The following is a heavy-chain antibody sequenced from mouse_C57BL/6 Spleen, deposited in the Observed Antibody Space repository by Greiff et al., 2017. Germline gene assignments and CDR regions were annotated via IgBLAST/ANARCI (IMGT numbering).Heavy chain of an antibody. CDR1: GYTFTSYW. Sequence: QVQLQQPGAELVKPGASVKMSCKASGYTFTSYWITWVKQRPGQGLVWIGDIYPGSGSTIYNEKFKSKATLTVDTSSSTAYMQLSSLTSEDSAVYYCAAGYDGDYYAMDYWGQGTSVTVSS. J-gene: IGHJ4*01. CDR2: IYPGSGST. V-gene: IGHV1-55*01. CDR3: AAGYDGDYYAMDY. D-gene: IGHD2-2*01.